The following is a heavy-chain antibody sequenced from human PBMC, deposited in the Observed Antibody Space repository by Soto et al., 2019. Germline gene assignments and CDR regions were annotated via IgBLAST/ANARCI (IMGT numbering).Heavy chain of an antibody. Sequence: TSETLSLTCAVYGGSFSGYYWSWIRQPTGKGLEWIGEINHSGSTNYNPSLKSRVTISVDTSKNQFSLKLSSVTAADTAVYYCASSRYFDWLPYYYYGMDVWGQGTTVT. J-gene: IGHJ6*02. CDR2: INHSGST. D-gene: IGHD3-9*01. CDR3: ASSRYFDWLPYYYYGMDV. V-gene: IGHV4-34*01. CDR1: GGSFSGYY.